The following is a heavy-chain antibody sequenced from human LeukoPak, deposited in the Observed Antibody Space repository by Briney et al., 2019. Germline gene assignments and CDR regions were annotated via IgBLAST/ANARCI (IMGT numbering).Heavy chain of an antibody. Sequence: SETLSLTRTVPGGSISSSSYYWGWIRQPPGKGLEWIGSIYYSGSTYYNPSLKSRVTISVDTSKNQFSLKLSSVTAADTAVYYCARGSGWYGRSTFDYWGQGTLVTVSS. D-gene: IGHD6-19*01. CDR1: GGSISSSSYY. CDR2: IYYSGST. J-gene: IGHJ4*02. CDR3: ARGSGWYGRSTFDY. V-gene: IGHV4-39*07.